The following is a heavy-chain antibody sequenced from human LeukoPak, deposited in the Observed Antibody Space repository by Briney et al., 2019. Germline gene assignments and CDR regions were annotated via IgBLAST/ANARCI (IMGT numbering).Heavy chain of an antibody. Sequence: SETLSLTCSVSGGSINLYYWSWIRQPPGKGLEWIGYISYTGGETNYNPSLKSRLTISVDTSKNQFSLMLTSVTPADTAVYYCARQPAATAAFDIWAQGTMVTVSS. CDR1: GGSINLYY. CDR2: ISYTGGET. J-gene: IGHJ3*02. V-gene: IGHV4-59*08. CDR3: ARQPAATAAFDI. D-gene: IGHD5-18*01.